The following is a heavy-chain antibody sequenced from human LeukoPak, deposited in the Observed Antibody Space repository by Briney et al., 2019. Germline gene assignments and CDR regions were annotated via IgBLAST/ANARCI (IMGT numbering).Heavy chain of an antibody. CDR3: AKSNGYGLTDI. D-gene: IGHD3-22*01. Sequence: SETLSLTCTVSSGSISTSNYYWGWVRQPPGKALEWIGNIFYSGSTYYSPSLKSRVTISLDTSRNQLSLKLNSVTAADTAVYYCAKSNGYGLTDIWGQGTMVTVSS. V-gene: IGHV4-39*07. CDR2: IFYSGST. J-gene: IGHJ3*02. CDR1: SGSISTSNYY.